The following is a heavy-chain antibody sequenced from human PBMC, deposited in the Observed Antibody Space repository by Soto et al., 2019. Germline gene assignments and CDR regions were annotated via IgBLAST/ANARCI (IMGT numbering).Heavy chain of an antibody. J-gene: IGHJ4*01. V-gene: IGHV4-4*07. CDR1: GASISSYY. D-gene: IGHD6-6*01. CDR3: GRVIEQLALDY. CDR2: IYTSGST. Sequence: QVQLQESGPGLVKPSENLSLTCSVPGASISSYYWSWIRQPPGKELEWIGRIYTSGSTNYNPSLKSRLTMSVDTAKNQFSLKLSSVTAADPAVYYCGRVIEQLALDYWGQGTLVTVSS.